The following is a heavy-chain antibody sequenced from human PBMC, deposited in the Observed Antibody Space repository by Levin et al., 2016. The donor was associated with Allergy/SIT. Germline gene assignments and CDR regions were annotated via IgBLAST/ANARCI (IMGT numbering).Heavy chain of an antibody. CDR2: ISSNGGST. D-gene: IGHD2/OR15-2a*01. V-gene: IGHV3-64*04. CDR3: AKGLRRSTISLAPDGMDV. J-gene: IGHJ6*02. Sequence: WIRQPPGKGLEYVSAISSNGGSTYYADSVRGRFSISRDNSKNTLYLQMNSLRADDTAVYYCAKGLRRSTISLAPDGMDVWGQGTTVTVSS.